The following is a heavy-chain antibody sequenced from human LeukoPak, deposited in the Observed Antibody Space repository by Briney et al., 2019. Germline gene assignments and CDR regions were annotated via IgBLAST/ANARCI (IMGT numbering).Heavy chain of an antibody. J-gene: IGHJ6*03. CDR3: ARAIAAAGTGGYYYYMDV. CDR2: IYYSGST. V-gene: IGHV4-59*12. CDR1: GGSISSYY. D-gene: IGHD6-13*01. Sequence: SETLSLTCTVSGGSISSYYWSWIRQPPGKGLEWIGYIYYSGSTNYNPSLKSRVTISVDTSKNQFSLKLSSVTAADTAVYYCARAIAAAGTGGYYYYMDVWGKGTTVTVSS.